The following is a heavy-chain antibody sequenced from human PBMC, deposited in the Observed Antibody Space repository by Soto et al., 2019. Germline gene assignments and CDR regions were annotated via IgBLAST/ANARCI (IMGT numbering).Heavy chain of an antibody. Sequence: QVQLQESGPGLVKPSETLSLTCTVSGGSISGYYWSWIRQPPGKGLEWIGYIYYSGSSNYNPSLKSXXTXSXXTSKNQFSLQLSSVPAADAAVYYCARDSAYGDSDYWGQGTLVTVSS. CDR3: ARDSAYGDSDY. D-gene: IGHD4-17*01. J-gene: IGHJ4*02. CDR2: IYYSGSS. CDR1: GGSISGYY. V-gene: IGHV4-59*01.